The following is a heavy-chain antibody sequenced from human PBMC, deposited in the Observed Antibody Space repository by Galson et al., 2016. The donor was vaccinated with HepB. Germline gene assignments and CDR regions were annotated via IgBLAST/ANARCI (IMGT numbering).Heavy chain of an antibody. CDR1: GGSISNTIYY. CDR2: IYHSGSS. J-gene: IGHJ4*02. D-gene: IGHD1-26*01. Sequence: ETLSLTCTVSGGSISNTIYYWGWIRQPPGKGLEWIGSIYHSGSSYYNLSLKSRVTISVDTSKNQFSLKLSSMTAADRAAYYCASHKGWSYQNFDYWGQGTLVTVSS. CDR3: ASHKGWSYQNFDY. V-gene: IGHV4-39*01.